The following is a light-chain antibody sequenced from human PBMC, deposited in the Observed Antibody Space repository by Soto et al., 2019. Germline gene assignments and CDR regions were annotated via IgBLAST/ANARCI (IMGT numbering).Light chain of an antibody. CDR1: SSDVGGYNY. J-gene: IGLJ1*01. Sequence: LTHPPSASGSPGQSVTISCTGTSSDVGGYNYVSWYQQHPGKAPKLMIYEVSKRPSGVPDRFSGSKSGNTASLTVSGLQAEDEADYYCSSYAGSNNSVFGTGTKVTVL. CDR2: EVS. CDR3: SSYAGSNNSV. V-gene: IGLV2-8*01.